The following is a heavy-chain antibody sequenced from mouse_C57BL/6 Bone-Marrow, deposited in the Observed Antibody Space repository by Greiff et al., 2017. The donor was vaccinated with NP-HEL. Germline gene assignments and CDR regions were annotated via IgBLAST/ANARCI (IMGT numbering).Heavy chain of an antibody. Sequence: QVQLQQSGPELVKPGASVKISCKASGYAFSSSWMNWVKQRPGKGLEWIGRIYPGDGDTNYNGKFKGKATLTADKSSSTAYMQLSSLTSEDSAVYFRARRENSSYRDWYFDVWGTGTTVTVSS. CDR1: GYAFSSSW. CDR2: IYPGDGDT. CDR3: ARRENSSYRDWYFDV. V-gene: IGHV1-82*01. D-gene: IGHD1-1*01. J-gene: IGHJ1*03.